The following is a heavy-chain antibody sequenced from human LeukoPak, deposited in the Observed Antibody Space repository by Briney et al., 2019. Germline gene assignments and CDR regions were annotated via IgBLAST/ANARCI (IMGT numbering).Heavy chain of an antibody. V-gene: IGHV3-23*01. CDR1: GFTFSSYA. CDR3: AKDFTPQWLADFDY. D-gene: IGHD6-19*01. CDR2: ISGSGGST. Sequence: GGSLRLSCAASGFTFSSYAMSWVRRAPGKGLEWVSAISGSGGSTYYADSVKGRFTISRDNSKNTLYLQMNSLRAEDTAVYYCAKDFTPQWLADFDYWGQGTLVTVSS. J-gene: IGHJ4*02.